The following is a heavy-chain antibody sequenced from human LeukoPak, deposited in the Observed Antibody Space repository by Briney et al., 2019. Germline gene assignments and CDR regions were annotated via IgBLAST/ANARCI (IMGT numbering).Heavy chain of an antibody. CDR2: TYYRSKWFN. Sequence: SQTLSLTCAISGESASSNNAAWTWIRQSPSRGLEWLGRTYYRSKWFNDYAVSVKSRITINPDTSKNQFFLQLNSVTPEDTAVYYCAREYLGGYLIYWGQGTLVTVSS. CDR1: GESASSNNAA. CDR3: AREYLGGYLIY. J-gene: IGHJ4*02. V-gene: IGHV6-1*01. D-gene: IGHD3-16*02.